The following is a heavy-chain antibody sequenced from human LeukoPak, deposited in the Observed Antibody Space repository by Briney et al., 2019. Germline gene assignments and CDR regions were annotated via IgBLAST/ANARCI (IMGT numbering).Heavy chain of an antibody. CDR1: GYTFTSYA. CDR3: ARDGLTIVGATWRYFDY. J-gene: IGHJ4*02. D-gene: IGHD1-26*01. Sequence: ASVKVSCKASGYTFTSYAMNWVRQAPGQGLEWMGWINTNTGNPTYAQGFTGRFVFSLDTSVSTAYLQISSLKAEDTAVYYCARDGLTIVGATWRYFDYWGQGTLVTASS. V-gene: IGHV7-4-1*02. CDR2: INTNTGNP.